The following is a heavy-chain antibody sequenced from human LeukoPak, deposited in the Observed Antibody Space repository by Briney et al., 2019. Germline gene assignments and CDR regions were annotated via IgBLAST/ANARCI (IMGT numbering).Heavy chain of an antibody. Sequence: QPGGSLRLSCAASGFTVSSNYMSWVRQAPGKGLEWVSVIYSGGSTYYADSVKGRFTISRDNSKNTLYLQMNSLRAEDTAVYYCARDNVVVTASRYYYYGMDVWGQGTTVTVSS. D-gene: IGHD2-21*02. CDR1: GFTVSSNY. V-gene: IGHV3-66*01. CDR2: IYSGGST. J-gene: IGHJ6*02. CDR3: ARDNVVVTASRYYYYGMDV.